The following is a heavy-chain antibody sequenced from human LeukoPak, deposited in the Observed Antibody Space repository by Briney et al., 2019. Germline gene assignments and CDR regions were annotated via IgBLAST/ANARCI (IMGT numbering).Heavy chain of an antibody. CDR1: EYTFTGYY. CDR2: INPNSGGT. CDR3: ARETAHYYDSSGYENWFDP. D-gene: IGHD3-22*01. V-gene: IGHV1-2*02. J-gene: IGHJ5*02. Sequence: ASVKISCKASEYTFTGYYMHWVRQAPGQGLEWMGWINPNSGGTNYAQKFQGRVTMTRDTSISTAYMELSRLRSDDTAVYYCARETAHYYDSSGYENWFDPWGQGTLVTVSS.